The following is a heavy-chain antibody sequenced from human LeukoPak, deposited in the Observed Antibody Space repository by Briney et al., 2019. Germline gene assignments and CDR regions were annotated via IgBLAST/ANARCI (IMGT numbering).Heavy chain of an antibody. D-gene: IGHD1-26*01. Sequence: GGSLRLSCAASGFTFSSYAMSWVRQAPGKGLEWVSVISNSGGSTFYADSVKGRFTISRDNAKNTLYLQMTSLRAEDTAVYYCARTIVGAAFDYWGQGTLVTVSS. V-gene: IGHV3-23*01. CDR1: GFTFSSYA. CDR2: ISNSGGST. CDR3: ARTIVGAAFDY. J-gene: IGHJ4*02.